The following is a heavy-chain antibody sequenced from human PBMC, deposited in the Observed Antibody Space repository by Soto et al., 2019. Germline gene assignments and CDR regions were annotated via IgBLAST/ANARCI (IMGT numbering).Heavy chain of an antibody. CDR2: IYYSGST. D-gene: IGHD6-19*01. Sequence: QVQLQESGPGLVKPSQTLSLTCTVSGGSISSGGYYWSWIRQHPGKGLEWIGYIYYSGSTYYNPSLKSRVNISGDTSKNQVSLELRSVTAADTGVYYRARGVRGWPFGYWGQGNLVPGSS. CDR3: ARGVRGWPFGY. V-gene: IGHV4-31*03. J-gene: IGHJ4*02. CDR1: GGSISSGGYY.